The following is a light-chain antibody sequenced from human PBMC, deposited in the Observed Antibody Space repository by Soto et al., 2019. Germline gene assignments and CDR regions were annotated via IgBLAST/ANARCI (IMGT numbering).Light chain of an antibody. CDR3: QQYNSYPIT. Sequence: DIQMTQSPSSLSASVGDRVTITCRASQGISTYLAWFQQKPGKAPKSLIYAASNLQSGVPSKFSGSGSGTEFTLTISSLQPEDFATYYCQQYNSYPITCGQGTRLEIK. CDR2: AAS. V-gene: IGKV1-16*02. J-gene: IGKJ5*01. CDR1: QGISTY.